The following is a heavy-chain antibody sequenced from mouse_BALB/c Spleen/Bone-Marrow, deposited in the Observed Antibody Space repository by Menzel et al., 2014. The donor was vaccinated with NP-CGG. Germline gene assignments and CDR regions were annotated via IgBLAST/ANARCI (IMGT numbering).Heavy chain of an antibody. J-gene: IGHJ3*01. Sequence: EVKLVESGGGLVKPGGSLKLSCAASGFTFNSYGMSWVRQPPEKRLEWVATICGGGSYTFYPDSVKGRFTISRDNTKNNLYLQLSSLRSKDTALYYCAGRASYDQTEVSFVYWGQGTLVTVSA. CDR1: GFTFNSYG. V-gene: IGHV5-9-2*01. CDR2: ICGGGSYT. CDR3: AGRASYDQTEVSFVY. D-gene: IGHD2-3*01.